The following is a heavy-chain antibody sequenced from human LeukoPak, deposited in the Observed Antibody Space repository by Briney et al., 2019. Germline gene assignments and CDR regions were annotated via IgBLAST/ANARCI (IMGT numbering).Heavy chain of an antibody. D-gene: IGHD3-10*01. CDR1: GFTLSSYE. CDR3: AKSHGSGSYYPLTGFDY. J-gene: IGHJ4*02. V-gene: IGHV3-30*02. CDR2: IRYDGSNK. Sequence: GGSLRLSCAAYGFTLSSYEMNWVRQAPGKGLEWVAFIRYDGSNKYYADSVKGRFTISRDNSKNTLYLQMNSLRAEDTAVYYCAKSHGSGSYYPLTGFDYWGQGTLVTVSS.